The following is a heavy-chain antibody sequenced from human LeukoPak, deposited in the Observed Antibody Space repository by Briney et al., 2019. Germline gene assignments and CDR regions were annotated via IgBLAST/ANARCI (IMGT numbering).Heavy chain of an antibody. CDR1: GYTFTSYG. Sequence: APVKVSCKASGYTFTSYGINWVRQAPGQGLEWMGWISAYNGDTNYAQKLQGRVTMTTDTSTTTAYMELRRLRSDDTAVYYCARAPERLGWFDPWGQGTLVTVSS. D-gene: IGHD1-1*01. V-gene: IGHV1-18*01. CDR2: ISAYNGDT. CDR3: ARAPERLGWFDP. J-gene: IGHJ5*02.